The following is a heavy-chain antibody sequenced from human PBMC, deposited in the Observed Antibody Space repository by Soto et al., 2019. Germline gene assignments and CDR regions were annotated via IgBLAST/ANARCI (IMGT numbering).Heavy chain of an antibody. CDR3: AFGPVDYYDSSGYYSGSGAFDI. J-gene: IGHJ3*02. Sequence: SVKVSCKASGGTFSSYTISWVRQAPGQGLEWMGRIIPILGIANYAQKFQGRVTITADKSTSTAYMELSSLRSEDTAVYYCAFGPVDYYDSSGYYSGSGAFDIWGQGTMVTVSS. CDR2: IIPILGIA. D-gene: IGHD3-22*01. V-gene: IGHV1-69*02. CDR1: GGTFSSYT.